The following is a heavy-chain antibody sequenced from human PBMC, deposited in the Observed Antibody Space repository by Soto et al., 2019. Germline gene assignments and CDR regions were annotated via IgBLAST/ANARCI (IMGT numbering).Heavy chain of an antibody. J-gene: IGHJ6*02. CDR1: GFTFSDYY. Sequence: GGSLRLSXAASGFTFSDYYMSWIRQAPGKGLEWVSYISSSSSYTNYADSVKGRFTISRDNAKNSLYLQMNSLRAEDTAVYYCARDTRFRSWTLEYYYYGMDVWGQGTTVTVSS. CDR3: ARDTRFRSWTLEYYYYGMDV. CDR2: ISSSSSYT. D-gene: IGHD6-13*01. V-gene: IGHV3-11*06.